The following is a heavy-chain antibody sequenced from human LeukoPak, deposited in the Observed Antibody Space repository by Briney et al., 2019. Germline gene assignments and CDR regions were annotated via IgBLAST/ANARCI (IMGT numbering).Heavy chain of an antibody. V-gene: IGHV3-48*03. J-gene: IGHJ4*02. D-gene: IGHD5-24*01. Sequence: PGGSLRLSCAASGFTFSSYEMNWVRQAPGKGLERVSYISSSGSTIYYADSVKGRFTISRDNAKNSLYLQMNSLRAEDTAVYYCAREPMATNSLDYWGQGTLVTVSS. CDR2: ISSSGSTI. CDR1: GFTFSSYE. CDR3: AREPMATNSLDY.